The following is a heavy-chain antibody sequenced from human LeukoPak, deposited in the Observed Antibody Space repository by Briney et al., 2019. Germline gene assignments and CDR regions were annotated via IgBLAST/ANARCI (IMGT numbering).Heavy chain of an antibody. CDR3: ARGRGIAARYYYYMDV. CDR2: INHSGST. CDR1: GGSFSGYY. V-gene: IGHV4-34*01. J-gene: IGHJ6*03. Sequence: PSETLSLTCAVYGGSFSGYYWSWIRQPPGKGLEWIGEINHSGSTNYNPSLKNRVTISVDTSKNQFSLKLSSVTAADTAVYYCARGRGIAARYYYYMDVWGKGTTVTVSS. D-gene: IGHD6-6*01.